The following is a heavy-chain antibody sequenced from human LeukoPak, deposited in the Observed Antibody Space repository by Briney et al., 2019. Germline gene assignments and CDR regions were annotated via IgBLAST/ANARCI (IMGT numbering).Heavy chain of an antibody. Sequence: GGSLRLSCAASGFTFSTYAMTWLRQAPGKGLEWVSALNYNGGNTYYADSVKGRFTISRDNSKNTLYLQMNSLRAEDTAVYYCAKEMGYCSSTSCPMGFDYWGQGTLVTVSS. V-gene: IGHV3-23*01. CDR3: AKEMGYCSSTSCPMGFDY. CDR2: LNYNGGNT. J-gene: IGHJ4*02. D-gene: IGHD2-2*01. CDR1: GFTFSTYA.